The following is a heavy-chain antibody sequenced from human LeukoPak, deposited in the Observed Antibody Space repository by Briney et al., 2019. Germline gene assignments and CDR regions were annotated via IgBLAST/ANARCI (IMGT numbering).Heavy chain of an antibody. CDR1: GYTFTGYY. V-gene: IGHV1-2*02. J-gene: IGHJ4*02. Sequence: GASVTVSCKASGYTFTGYYMHWVRQAPGQGLEWMGWINPNSGGTNYAQKFQGRVTMTRDTSISTAYMELSRLRSDDTAVYYCAIFQGTYGDNENDYWGQGTLVTVSS. CDR3: AIFQGTYGDNENDY. CDR2: INPNSGGT. D-gene: IGHD4-17*01.